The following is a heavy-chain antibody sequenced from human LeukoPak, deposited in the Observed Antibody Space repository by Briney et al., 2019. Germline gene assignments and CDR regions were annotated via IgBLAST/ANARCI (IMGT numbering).Heavy chain of an antibody. CDR3: AKERGSSGYFDY. D-gene: IGHD6-6*01. Sequence: GGSLRLSCAASGFTFHDHTIHWVRQAPGKGLEWVSLISWNGVSTYYADSVKGRFTISRDNSKNSLYLQMNSLRTEDTALYYCAKERGSSGYFDYWGQGTLVTVSS. V-gene: IGHV3-43*01. J-gene: IGHJ4*02. CDR1: GFTFHDHT. CDR2: ISWNGVST.